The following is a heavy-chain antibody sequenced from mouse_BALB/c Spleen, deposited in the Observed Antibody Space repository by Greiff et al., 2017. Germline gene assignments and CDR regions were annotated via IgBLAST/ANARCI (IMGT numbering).Heavy chain of an antibody. D-gene: IGHD2-2*01. V-gene: IGHV2-6-2*01. CDR3: ARHSYGYNYAMDY. Sequence: QVQLKQSGPDLVAPSQSLSITCTVSGFSLTSYGVHWVRQPPGKGLEWLVVIWSDGSTTYNSALKSRLSISKDNSKSQVFLKMNSLQTDDTAMYYCARHSYGYNYAMDYWGQGTSVTVSS. CDR2: IWSDGST. CDR1: GFSLTSYG. J-gene: IGHJ4*01.